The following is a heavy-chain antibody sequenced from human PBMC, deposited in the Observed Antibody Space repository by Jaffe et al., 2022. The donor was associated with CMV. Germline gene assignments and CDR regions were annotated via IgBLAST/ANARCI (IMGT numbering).Heavy chain of an antibody. CDR2: IRSKAYGGTT. CDR3: TRGGPAARFYYYYGMDV. CDR1: GFTFGDYA. D-gene: IGHD6-6*01. V-gene: IGHV3-49*05. Sequence: EVQLVESGGGLVKPGRSLRLSCTASGFTFGDYAMSWFRQAPGKGLEWVGFIRSKAYGGTTEYAASVKGRFTISRDDSKSIAYLQMNSLKTEDTAVYYCTRGGPAARFYYYYGMDVWGQGTTVTVSS. J-gene: IGHJ6*02.